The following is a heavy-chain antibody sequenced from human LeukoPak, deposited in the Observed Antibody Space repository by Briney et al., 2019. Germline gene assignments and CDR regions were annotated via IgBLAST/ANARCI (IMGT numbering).Heavy chain of an antibody. D-gene: IGHD3-9*01. CDR3: ARVALGYDILTGYYHDDDY. CDR2: MNPNSGNI. Sequence: ASVKVSCKASGYTFTSCDINWVRQATGQGLEWMGWMNPNSGNIGYAQKFQGRVTMTRNTSISTAYMELSSLRSEDTAVYYCARVALGYDILTGYYHDDDYWGQGTLVTVSS. J-gene: IGHJ4*02. V-gene: IGHV1-8*01. CDR1: GYTFTSCD.